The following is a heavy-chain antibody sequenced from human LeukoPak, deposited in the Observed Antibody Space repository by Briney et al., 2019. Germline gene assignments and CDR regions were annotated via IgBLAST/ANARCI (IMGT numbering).Heavy chain of an antibody. CDR2: IRSDGSNK. CDR1: GFTFSSYG. Sequence: GGSLRLSCAASGFTFSSYGMHWVRQAPGKGLEWVAFIRSDGSNKYYADSVKGRFTISRDNSKNTLYLQMDSLRAEDTAVYYCAKDQQQLRASYYGMDVWGQGTTVTVSS. J-gene: IGHJ6*02. D-gene: IGHD6-13*01. V-gene: IGHV3-30*02. CDR3: AKDQQQLRASYYGMDV.